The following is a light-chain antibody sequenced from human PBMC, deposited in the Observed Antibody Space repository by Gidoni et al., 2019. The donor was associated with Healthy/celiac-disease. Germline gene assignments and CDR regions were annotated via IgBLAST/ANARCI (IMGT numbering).Light chain of an antibody. CDR2: RNN. CDR1: SSNIGSNY. Sequence: HSVLPQPPSASGTPGQRVTISCSGSSSNIGSNYVYWYQQLPGTAPKLLIYRNNQRPSGVPDRCSGSKSGTSASLAISGLRSEDEADYYCAAWGVFGGGTKLTVL. J-gene: IGLJ2*01. V-gene: IGLV1-47*01. CDR3: AAWGV.